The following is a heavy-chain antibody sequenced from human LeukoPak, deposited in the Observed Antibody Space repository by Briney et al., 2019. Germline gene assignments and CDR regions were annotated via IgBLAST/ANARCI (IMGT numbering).Heavy chain of an antibody. V-gene: IGHV4-30-4*01. CDR1: GGSISSGDYY. D-gene: IGHD5-18*01. CDR3: ARALQLDAFDI. Sequence: PSETLSLTCIVSGGSISSGDYYWSWIRQPPGKGLEWIGYIYYSGSTYYNPSLKSRVTISVDTSKNQFSLKLSSVTAADTAVYYCARALQLDAFDIWGQGTMVTVSS. J-gene: IGHJ3*02. CDR2: IYYSGST.